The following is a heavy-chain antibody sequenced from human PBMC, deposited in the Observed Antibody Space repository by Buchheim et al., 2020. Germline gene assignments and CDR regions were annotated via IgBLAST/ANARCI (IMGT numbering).Heavy chain of an antibody. V-gene: IGHV3-48*03. J-gene: IGHJ4*02. CDR1: GFTFSSYE. D-gene: IGHD5-24*01. CDR2: ISSSGSTI. CDR3: ARSEMATMENSD. Sequence: EVQLVESGGGLVQPGGSLRLSCAASGFTFSSYEMNWVRQAPGKGLDWVSYISSSGSTIYYADSVKGRFTISSDNDKNSMYMQMNSLRAEDTAVYYCARSEMATMENSDWGQGTL.